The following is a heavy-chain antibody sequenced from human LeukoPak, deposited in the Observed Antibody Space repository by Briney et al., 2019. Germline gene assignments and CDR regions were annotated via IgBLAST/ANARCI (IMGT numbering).Heavy chain of an antibody. D-gene: IGHD6-6*01. CDR3: ARDSGGYSSSSESGYFDY. Sequence: PGGSLRLSCAASGFTFSSYAMHWVRQAPGKGLEWVAAISYDGSNKYYADSVKGRFTISRDNSKNTLYLQMNSLRAEDTAVYYCARDSGGYSSSSESGYFDYWGQGTLVTVSS. V-gene: IGHV3-30-3*01. J-gene: IGHJ4*02. CDR2: ISYDGSNK. CDR1: GFTFSSYA.